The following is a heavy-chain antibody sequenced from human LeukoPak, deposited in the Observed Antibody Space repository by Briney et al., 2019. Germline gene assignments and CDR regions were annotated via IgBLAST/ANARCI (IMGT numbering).Heavy chain of an antibody. D-gene: IGHD3-10*01. V-gene: IGHV3-74*01. CDR3: VRDLREADH. J-gene: IGHJ4*02. Sequence: QAGGSLRPSCVASGFTFSAYCMHWVRQGPEKGLEWVSRICPDGSVVNHADSVKGRFTTSRDNAKNTVFLQMNSLRVDDTAVYYCVRDLREADHWGLGTLVTVSS. CDR1: GFTFSAYC. CDR2: ICPDGSVV.